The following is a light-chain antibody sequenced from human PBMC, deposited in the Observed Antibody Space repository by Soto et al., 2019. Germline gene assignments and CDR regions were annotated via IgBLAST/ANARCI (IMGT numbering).Light chain of an antibody. V-gene: IGKV3-20*01. Sequence: EIVLTQSPGTLSLSPGERVTLSCRASQSIASTYLTWYQQKPGQAPRLLIYGASRRATGIPDRFSGSGSGTDCSLTISRLEPEDFAVYYCQQYGSSLYTFGQGTKLEI. CDR3: QQYGSSLYT. CDR1: QSIASTY. CDR2: GAS. J-gene: IGKJ2*01.